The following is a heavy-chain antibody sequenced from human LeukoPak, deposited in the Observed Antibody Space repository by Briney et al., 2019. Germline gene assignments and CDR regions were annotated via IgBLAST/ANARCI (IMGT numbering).Heavy chain of an antibody. CDR1: GFTFSSYS. D-gene: IGHD4-17*01. V-gene: IGHV3-21*01. CDR3: ARDVDYGDLLFDY. CDR2: ISSSSSYI. Sequence: PGGSLRLSCAASGFTFSSYSMNWVRQAPGKGLEWVSSISSSSSYIYYADSVKGRFTISRDNAKNSLYLQMNSLRDEDTAVYYCARDVDYGDLLFDYWGQGTLVTVSS. J-gene: IGHJ4*02.